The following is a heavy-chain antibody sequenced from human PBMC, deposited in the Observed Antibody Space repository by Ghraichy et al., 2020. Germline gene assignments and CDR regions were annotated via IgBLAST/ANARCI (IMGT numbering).Heavy chain of an antibody. V-gene: IGHV4-31*03. Sequence: SETLSLTCTVSGGSVSSAGYYWTWIRQHPGKGLEWLGYIAYTGNTYNNPSLKSRLTVSLDTSKNHFSLNLSSVTAADTAVYYCARDRTLGGNYLDYWGQGTLVTVSS. CDR1: GGSVSSAGYY. CDR3: ARDRTLGGNYLDY. D-gene: IGHD4-23*01. J-gene: IGHJ4*02. CDR2: IAYTGNT.